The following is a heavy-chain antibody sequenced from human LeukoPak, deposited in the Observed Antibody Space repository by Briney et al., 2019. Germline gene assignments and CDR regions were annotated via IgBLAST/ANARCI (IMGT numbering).Heavy chain of an antibody. V-gene: IGHV3-30-3*01. CDR2: ISYDGSNK. CDR1: RFTFSSYA. CDR3: AREETTGYMDV. J-gene: IGHJ6*03. Sequence: GRSLRLSCAASRFTFSSYAMHWVRQAPGKGLEWVAVISYDGSNKYYADSVKGRFTISRDNSKNTLYLHMNSLRAEDTAVYYCAREETTGYMDVWGKGTTVTVSS. D-gene: IGHD4-17*01.